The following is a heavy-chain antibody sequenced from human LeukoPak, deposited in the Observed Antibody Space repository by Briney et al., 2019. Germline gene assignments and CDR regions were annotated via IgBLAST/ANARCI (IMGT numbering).Heavy chain of an antibody. V-gene: IGHV3-23*01. CDR1: GFTFSSYA. J-gene: IGHJ4*02. CDR3: AKDRSSGWYTTLDY. D-gene: IGHD6-19*01. Sequence: PGATLTLSCAASGFTFSSYAINWVRQAQGQGMERVSVVSGSGGKRTYANSAQGRFTISRHNSKNTLYLPMTSLRAEDTAVYYCAKDRSSGWYTTLDYWGQGVLVTVSS. CDR2: VSGSGGKR.